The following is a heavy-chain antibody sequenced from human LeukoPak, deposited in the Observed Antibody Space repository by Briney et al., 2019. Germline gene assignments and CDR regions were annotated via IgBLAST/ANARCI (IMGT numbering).Heavy chain of an antibody. CDR1: GGSISSYY. CDR3: ARVRGYSYGYLDY. CDR2: IYYSGST. J-gene: IGHJ4*02. V-gene: IGHV4-59*01. Sequence: PSETLSLTCTVSGGSISSYYWGWIRQPPGKGLEWIGYIYYSGSTNYNPSLKSRVTISVDTSKNQFSLKLSSVTAADTAVYYCARVRGYSYGYLDYWGQGTLVTVSS. D-gene: IGHD5-18*01.